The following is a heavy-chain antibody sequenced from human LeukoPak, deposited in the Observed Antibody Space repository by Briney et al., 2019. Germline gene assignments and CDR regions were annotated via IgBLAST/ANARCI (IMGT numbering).Heavy chain of an antibody. V-gene: IGHV3-23*01. CDR1: GFTFSSYA. J-gene: IGHJ4*02. CDR2: VSGSGSST. CDR3: ARRGTGTYFPFHY. Sequence: PGGSLRLSCAASGFTFSSYAMSWVRQAPGKGLEWVSTVSGSGSSTYYADSEKGRFTISRDNSKNTLYQQMNSLRAEDAAVYYCARRGTGTYFPFHYWGQGTLVSVSS. D-gene: IGHD3-10*01.